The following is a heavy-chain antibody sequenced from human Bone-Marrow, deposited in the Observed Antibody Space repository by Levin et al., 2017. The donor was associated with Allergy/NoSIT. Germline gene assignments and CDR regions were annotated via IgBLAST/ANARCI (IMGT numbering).Heavy chain of an antibody. CDR1: GFTFSNYW. Sequence: PGGSLRLSCAASGFTFSNYWMHWVRQDPGKGLVWVARINSDGGSAYYADFVKGRFTVSRDNAKNTHYLQMNSLRAEDTAVYYCTRDRGEWGQFYFDYWGQGILVTVSS. J-gene: IGHJ4*02. D-gene: IGHD1-26*01. CDR3: TRDRGEWGQFYFDY. CDR2: INSDGGSA. V-gene: IGHV3-74*01.